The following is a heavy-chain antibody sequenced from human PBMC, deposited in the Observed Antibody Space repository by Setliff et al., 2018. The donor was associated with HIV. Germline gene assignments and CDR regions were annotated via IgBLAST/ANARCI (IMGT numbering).Heavy chain of an antibody. CDR2: INHSGST. D-gene: IGHD3-9*01. V-gene: IGHV4-38-2*01. CDR1: GYSISTAYY. Sequence: PSETLSLTCAVSGYSISTAYYWAWIRQPPGKGLEWIGEINHSGSTNYNPSLKTRVTISVDTSKNQFSLKLSSVTAADTAVYFCARGYYDILTGYYSSGIWDYWGQGTLGTVSS. CDR3: ARGYYDILTGYYSSGIWDY. J-gene: IGHJ4*02.